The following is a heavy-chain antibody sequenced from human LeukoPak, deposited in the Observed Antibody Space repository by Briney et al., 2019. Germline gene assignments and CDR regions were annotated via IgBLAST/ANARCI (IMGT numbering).Heavy chain of an antibody. Sequence: GSLRLSCAASGFTFSNAWMSWIRQPPGKGLEWIGYIYYSGSTNYNPSLKSRVTISVDTSKNQFSLKLSSVTAADTAVYYCARDAGYSYGPRWFDPWGQGTLVTVSS. D-gene: IGHD5-18*01. CDR1: GFTFSNAW. J-gene: IGHJ5*02. CDR3: ARDAGYSYGPRWFDP. V-gene: IGHV4-59*01. CDR2: IYYSGST.